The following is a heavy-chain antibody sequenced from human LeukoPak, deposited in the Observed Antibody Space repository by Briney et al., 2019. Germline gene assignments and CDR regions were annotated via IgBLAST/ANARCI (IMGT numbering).Heavy chain of an antibody. V-gene: IGHV3-48*01. CDR2: ISSSGSAI. CDR1: GFPLSSYS. J-gene: IGHJ4*02. Sequence: GGSLRLSCAASGFPLSSYSINWVRQAPGKGLEWVSYISSSGSAIYYVDSVKGRFTVSRDNAKNSLFLQMNSPRAEDTPVYYCVRVKGSYFDYWGQGALVTASS. D-gene: IGHD2-15*01. CDR3: VRVKGSYFDY.